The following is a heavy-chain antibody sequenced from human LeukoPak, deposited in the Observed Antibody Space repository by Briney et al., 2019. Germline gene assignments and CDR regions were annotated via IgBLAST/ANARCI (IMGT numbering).Heavy chain of an antibody. Sequence: PGGSLRLSCAASGFTFSSYAMHWVRQAPGKGLEYVSAISSNGGNTYYANSVKGRFTISRDNSKDTLYLQMGSLRAEGMAVYYCVRNAMARGNHFDYWGQGTLVAVSS. CDR2: ISSNGGNT. CDR1: GFTFSSYA. V-gene: IGHV3-64*01. J-gene: IGHJ4*02. D-gene: IGHD3-10*01. CDR3: VRNAMARGNHFDY.